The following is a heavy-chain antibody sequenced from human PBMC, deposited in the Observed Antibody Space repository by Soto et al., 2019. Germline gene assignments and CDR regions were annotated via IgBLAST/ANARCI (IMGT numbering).Heavy chain of an antibody. CDR3: ASGEGGNYYFDY. J-gene: IGHJ4*02. CDR1: GGTISSTNYY. CDR2: IYYSGGT. Sequence: QVQLQESGPGLVKPSQTLSLTCTVSGGTISSTNYYWSWIRQHPGKGLEWIGNIYYSGGTYYNASLKSRITISVDTSKNQFSLQLSSVTAADTAVYYCASGEGGNYYFDYWGQGTLVTVSS. D-gene: IGHD3-16*01. V-gene: IGHV4-31*03.